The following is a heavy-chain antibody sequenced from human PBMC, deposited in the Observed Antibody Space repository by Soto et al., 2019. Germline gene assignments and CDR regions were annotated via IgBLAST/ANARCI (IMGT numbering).Heavy chain of an antibody. V-gene: IGHV3-21*01. D-gene: IGHD3-10*01. CDR3: ARVSLLWFGELLQFDY. J-gene: IGHJ4*02. Sequence: GSLRLSCAASGFTFSSYSMNWVRQAPGKGLEWVSSISSSSSYIYYADSVKGRFTISRDNAKNSLYLQMNSLRAEDTAVYYCARVSLLWFGELLQFDYWGQGTLVTVSS. CDR2: ISSSSSYI. CDR1: GFTFSSYS.